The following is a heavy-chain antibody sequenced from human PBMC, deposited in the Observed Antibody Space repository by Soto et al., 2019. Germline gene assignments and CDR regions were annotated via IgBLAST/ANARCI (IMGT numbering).Heavy chain of an antibody. CDR1: GYSFTSYW. J-gene: IGHJ6*02. Sequence: GESLKISCKGSGYSFTSYWIGWVRQMPGKGLEWMGIIYPGDSDTRYSPSFQGQVTISADKSISTAYLQWSSLKASDTAMYYCAIHVSIAARQGYYYYGMDVWGQGTTVTVSS. CDR3: AIHVSIAARQGYYYYGMDV. CDR2: IYPGDSDT. V-gene: IGHV5-51*01. D-gene: IGHD6-6*01.